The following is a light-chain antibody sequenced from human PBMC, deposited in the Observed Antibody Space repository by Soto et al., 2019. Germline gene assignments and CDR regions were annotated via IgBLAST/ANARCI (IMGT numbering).Light chain of an antibody. Sequence: QSALTQPASVSGSPGQSITISCTGTSSDVGGYNYVSWYQQHPGKAPKLMIYDVSNRPSGVSNRFSGSKSGNTASLTISGLQSEDEADYYCSSYTSSSTTVFCGGTSSPS. J-gene: IGLJ3*02. CDR1: SSDVGGYNY. CDR2: DVS. CDR3: SSYTSSSTTV. V-gene: IGLV2-14*01.